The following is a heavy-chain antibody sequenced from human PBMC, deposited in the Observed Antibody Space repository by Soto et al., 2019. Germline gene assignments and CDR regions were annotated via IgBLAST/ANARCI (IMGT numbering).Heavy chain of an antibody. D-gene: IGHD4-17*01. CDR1: GFTFSSYT. CDR2: ISSNGGST. V-gene: IGHV3-64*01. Sequence: GGSLRLSCAASGFTFSSYTMHWARQAPGKGLEYVSAISSNGGSTYYANSVKGRFTISRDNSKNTLYLQMGSLRAEDMAVYYCARDWGDYVFATWGQGTQVTVSS. CDR3: ARDWGDYVFAT. J-gene: IGHJ4*02.